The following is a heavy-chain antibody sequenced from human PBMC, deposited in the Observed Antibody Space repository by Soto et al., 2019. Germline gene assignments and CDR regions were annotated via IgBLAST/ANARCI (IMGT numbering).Heavy chain of an antibody. D-gene: IGHD5-18*01. CDR3: ACLYPDTAMVKGMDV. V-gene: IGHV5-10-1*01. Sequence: PGESLKISCKGSGYSFTSYWTSWVRQMPGKGLEWMGRIDPSDSYTNYSPSFQGHVTISADKSISTAYLQWSSLKASDTAMYYCACLYPDTAMVKGMDVWGQGTTVPVSS. CDR1: GYSFTSYW. CDR2: IDPSDSYT. J-gene: IGHJ6*02.